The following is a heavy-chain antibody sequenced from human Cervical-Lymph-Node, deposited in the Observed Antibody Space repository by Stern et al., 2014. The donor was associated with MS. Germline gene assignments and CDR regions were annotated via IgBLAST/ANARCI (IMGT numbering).Heavy chain of an antibody. J-gene: IGHJ4*02. Sequence: VQLVESGAELIRPGESLKISCKGSGYKFSIYWIAWVRQMPGKGLEWMGIINPGDSETRYSPSFQGQVTMSADNSTSTAYLQWSSLNASDTAMYFCARQTTAWASDVWGQGTLVTVSS. CDR2: INPGDSET. D-gene: IGHD1-14*01. V-gene: IGHV5-51*01. CDR3: ARQTTAWASDV. CDR1: GYKFSIYW.